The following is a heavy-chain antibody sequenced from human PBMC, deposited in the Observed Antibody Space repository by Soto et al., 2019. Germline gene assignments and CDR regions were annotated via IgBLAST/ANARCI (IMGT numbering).Heavy chain of an antibody. D-gene: IGHD2-15*01. CDR2: ITGIDGRT. J-gene: IGHJ5*02. V-gene: IGHV3-23*01. CDR3: AKDRGLSCSGGICYPPSWFDP. CDR1: GFTFGNYA. Sequence: PGGSLRLSCVGSGFTFGNYAMSWVRQAPGKGLEWVSSITGIDGRTYYADSVKGRFTISRDNPKNTLYLQRNNLRAEDTAMFYCAKDRGLSCSGGICYPPSWFDPWGQGTQVTVSS.